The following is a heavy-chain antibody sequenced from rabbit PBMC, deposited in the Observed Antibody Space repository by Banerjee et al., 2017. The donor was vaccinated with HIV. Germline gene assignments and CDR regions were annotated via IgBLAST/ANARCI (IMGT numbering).Heavy chain of an antibody. D-gene: IGHD1-1*01. CDR3: ARRAYASSSGYYMGL. V-gene: IGHV1S43*01. CDR1: GFTLSSSYY. J-gene: IGHJ6*01. Sequence: QQQLEESGGGLVKPEGSLTLTCKASGFTLSSSYYMCWVRQAPGKGLEWIGCIATGDGSTYYASWVNGRFTISSHNAQNTLYLQLNSLTAADTATYFCARRAYASSSGYYMGLWGPGTLVTVS. CDR2: IATGDGST.